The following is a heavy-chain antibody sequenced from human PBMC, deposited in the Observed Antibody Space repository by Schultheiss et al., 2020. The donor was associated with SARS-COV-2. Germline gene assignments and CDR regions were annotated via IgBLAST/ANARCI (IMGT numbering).Heavy chain of an antibody. CDR1: GFTFSSYG. Sequence: GGSLRLSCAASGFTFSSYGMHWVRQAPGKGLEWVAVIWYDGSNKYYADSVKGRFTISRDNSKNTLYLQMNSLRAEDTAVYYCARSVTYSKEMDVWGQGTTVTVS. CDR3: ARSVTYSKEMDV. V-gene: IGHV3-33*01. CDR2: IWYDGSNK. J-gene: IGHJ6*02. D-gene: IGHD6-13*01.